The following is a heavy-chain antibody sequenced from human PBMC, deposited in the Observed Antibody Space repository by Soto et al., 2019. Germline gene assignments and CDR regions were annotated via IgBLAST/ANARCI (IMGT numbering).Heavy chain of an antibody. D-gene: IGHD3-10*01. V-gene: IGHV3-33*01. CDR1: GFTFSSYG. CDR3: ARDYLLWFGGPHYGMDV. CDR2: IWYDGSNK. J-gene: IGHJ6*02. Sequence: GGSLRLSCAASGFTFSSYGMHWVRQAPGKGLEWVAVIWYDGSNKYYADSVKGRFTISRDNSKNTLYLQMNSLRAEDTAVYYCARDYLLWFGGPHYGMDVWGQGTTVTVSS.